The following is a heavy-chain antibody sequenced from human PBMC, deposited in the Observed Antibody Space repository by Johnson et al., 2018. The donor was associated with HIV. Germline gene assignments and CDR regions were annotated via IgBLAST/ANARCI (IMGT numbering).Heavy chain of an antibody. Sequence: VQLVESGGGLVQPGGSLRLSCAASGFTLGSYWMTWVRQAPGKGLEWVANIKQDGSEKYYVDSVKGRFTLSKDNAKNSLYLQMNSLRVEDTAVYYCARDPPTLGVGAFDIWGQGTMVTVSS. CDR3: ARDPPTLGVGAFDI. CDR1: GFTLGSYW. J-gene: IGHJ3*02. CDR2: IKQDGSEK. D-gene: IGHD3-16*01. V-gene: IGHV3-7*05.